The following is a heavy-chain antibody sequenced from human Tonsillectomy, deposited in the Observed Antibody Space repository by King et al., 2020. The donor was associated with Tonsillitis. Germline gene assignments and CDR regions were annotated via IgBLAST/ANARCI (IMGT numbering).Heavy chain of an antibody. CDR2: IRFDGSNE. Sequence: HVQLVESGGGVVQPGGSLRLSCAASGFSFSNYGMHWVRQAPGKGLEWVTFIRFDGSNEYYAGSVKGRFTISRDNSKNTLYLQMSGLRAEDTALYYCAKDRGLTTSFPYSFDYWGQGTLVTVSS. J-gene: IGHJ4*02. CDR1: GFSFSNYG. D-gene: IGHD4/OR15-4a*01. V-gene: IGHV3-30*02. CDR3: AKDRGLTTSFPYSFDY.